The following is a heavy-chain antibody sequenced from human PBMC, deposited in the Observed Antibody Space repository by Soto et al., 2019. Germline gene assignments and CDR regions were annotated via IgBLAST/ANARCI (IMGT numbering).Heavy chain of an antibody. CDR2: IWYDGSNK. J-gene: IGHJ4*01. V-gene: IGHV3-33*01. Sequence: QVQLVESGGGVVQPGRSLRLSCAASGFTFSSYGMHWVRQAPGKGLEWVAVIWYDGSNKYYADSVKGRFTISRDNSKNTRYLPMHSLRAEDTAVYYCARDGRITMVRGPIDYCVHGTLVTVSS. CDR1: GFTFSSYG. D-gene: IGHD3-10*01. CDR3: ARDGRITMVRGPIDY.